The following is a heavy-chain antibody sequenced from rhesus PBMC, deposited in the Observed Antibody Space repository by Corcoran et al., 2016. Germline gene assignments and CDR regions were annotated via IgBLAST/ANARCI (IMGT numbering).Heavy chain of an antibody. J-gene: IGHJ4*01. CDR1: GFTFSNYW. CDR3: AKDAGFTGTYYFDY. V-gene: IGHV3-28*02. Sequence: EVQVVESGGDLAKPGGSLRLSCTASGFTFSNYWMYWVRQAPGKGLEWISAINGAGSSTNYSDAVKGRFTISRENAKSILYLQMDSLRAEDTAVYYCAKDAGFTGTYYFDYWGQGVLVTVSS. CDR2: INGAGSST. D-gene: IGHD1-26*01.